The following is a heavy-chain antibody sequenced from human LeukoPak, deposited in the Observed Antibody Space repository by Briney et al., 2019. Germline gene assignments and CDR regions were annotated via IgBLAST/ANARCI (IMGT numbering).Heavy chain of an antibody. V-gene: IGHV3-48*01. CDR3: AGDRGYGGISPPYYYYYMDV. CDR2: ISSSSSTI. CDR1: GFTFSSYS. J-gene: IGHJ6*03. D-gene: IGHD4-23*01. Sequence: PGGSLRLSCAASGFTFSSYSMNWVRQAPGKGLEWVSYISSSSSTIYYADSVKGRFTISRDNAKNSLYLQMNSLRAEDTAVYYCAGDRGYGGISPPYYYYYMDVWGKGTTVTVSS.